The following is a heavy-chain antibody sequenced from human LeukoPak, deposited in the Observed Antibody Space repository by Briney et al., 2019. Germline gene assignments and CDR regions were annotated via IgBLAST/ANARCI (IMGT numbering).Heavy chain of an antibody. CDR2: ISGSGGST. Sequence: GGSLRLSCAASGFTFSSYAMGWVRQAPGKGLEWVSAISGSGGSTYYADSVKGRFTISRDNSKNTLYLQMNSLRAEDTAVYYCAKDTPHGRDIVVVPAAIYAPGYYYGMDVWGQGTTVTVSS. D-gene: IGHD2-2*01. CDR3: AKDTPHGRDIVVVPAAIYAPGYYYGMDV. CDR1: GFTFSSYA. J-gene: IGHJ6*02. V-gene: IGHV3-23*01.